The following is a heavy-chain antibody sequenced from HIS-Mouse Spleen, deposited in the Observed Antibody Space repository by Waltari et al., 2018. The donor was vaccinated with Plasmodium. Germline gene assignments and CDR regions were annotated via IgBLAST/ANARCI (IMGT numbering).Heavy chain of an antibody. D-gene: IGHD2-2*01. J-gene: IGHJ3*02. Sequence: QVQLQESGPGLVKPSETLSLTCTVSGGSISSYYWSWIRQPQGKGLGWIGYIYYSGSTNYNPSLKSRVTISVDTSKNQFSLKLSSVTAADTAVYYCARDCSSTSCLDAFDIWGQGTMVTVSS. V-gene: IGHV4-59*01. CDR1: GGSISSYY. CDR2: IYYSGST. CDR3: ARDCSSTSCLDAFDI.